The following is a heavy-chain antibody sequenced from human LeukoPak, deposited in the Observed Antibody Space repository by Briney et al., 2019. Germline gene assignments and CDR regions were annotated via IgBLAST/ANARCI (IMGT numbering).Heavy chain of an antibody. CDR2: IYYRGSA. CDR3: ARRRGYSYGYYFDY. J-gene: IGHJ4*02. Sequence: PSETLSLTCTVSGGSISTYYWSWIRQPPGKGLEWIGYIYYRGSANYNPSLKSRLTISVDTSKNQFSLKLSSVTAADTAVYYCARRRGYSYGYYFDYWGQGTLVTVSS. CDR1: GGSISTYY. D-gene: IGHD5-18*01. V-gene: IGHV4-59*08.